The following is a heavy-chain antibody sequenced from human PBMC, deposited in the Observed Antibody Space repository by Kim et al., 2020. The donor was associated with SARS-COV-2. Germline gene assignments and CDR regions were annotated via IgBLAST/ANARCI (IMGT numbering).Heavy chain of an antibody. J-gene: IGHJ5*02. CDR3: ARDRGHWLGP. V-gene: IGHV1-3*01. Sequence: ASVKVSCKASGYTFTNYAIHWVRQAPGLRPEWMGWINAGNGNTEYSRRLQGRVTITRDTSASTAYMELSSLTFENTAIYSCARDRGHWLGPWGQGSLVTVSS. D-gene: IGHD5-12*01. CDR2: INAGNGNT. CDR1: GYTFTNYA.